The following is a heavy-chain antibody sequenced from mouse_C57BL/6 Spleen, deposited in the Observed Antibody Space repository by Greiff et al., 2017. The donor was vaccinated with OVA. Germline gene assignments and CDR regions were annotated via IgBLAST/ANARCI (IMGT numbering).Heavy chain of an antibody. D-gene: IGHD4-1*01. CDR2: ISSGGDYI. Sequence: EVQRVESGEGLVKPGGSLKLSCAASGFTFSSYAMSWVRQTPEKRLEWVAYISSGGDYIYYADTVKGRFTISRDNARNTLYLQMSSLKSEDTAMDYCTRSRWDYAMDYWGQGTSVTVSS. V-gene: IGHV5-9-1*02. CDR3: TRSRWDYAMDY. J-gene: IGHJ4*01. CDR1: GFTFSSYA.